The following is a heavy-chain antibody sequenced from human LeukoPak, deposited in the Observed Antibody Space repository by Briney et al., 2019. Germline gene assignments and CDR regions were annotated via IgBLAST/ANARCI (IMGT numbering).Heavy chain of an antibody. Sequence: GGSLRLSCAASGFTFSSYWMSWVRQTPGKGLEWVAYIKKDGSEKYYVDSVKGRFTISRDNAKNSLYLQMNSLRAEDAAVYYCARARALYSSGWYGLFDYWGQGTLVTVSS. J-gene: IGHJ4*02. CDR3: ARARALYSSGWYGLFDY. CDR2: IKKDGSEK. V-gene: IGHV3-7*01. D-gene: IGHD6-19*01. CDR1: GFTFSSYW.